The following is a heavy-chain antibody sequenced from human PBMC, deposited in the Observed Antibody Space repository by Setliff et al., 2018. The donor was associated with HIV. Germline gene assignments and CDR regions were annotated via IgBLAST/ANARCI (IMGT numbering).Heavy chain of an antibody. CDR3: ARGESTTWYLAEYFQH. J-gene: IGHJ1*01. CDR2: VYYTGTC. D-gene: IGHD2-2*01. Sequence: SETMSLTCTVSGVSVRSGGYYWSWIRQHPGKGLEWIGYVYYTGTCYFNPSLKSRITISVDTSKNHFSRKLGFVTAADTAVYYCARGESTTWYLAEYFQHWCHGTLVTVSS. V-gene: IGHV4-31*02. CDR1: GVSVRSGGYY.